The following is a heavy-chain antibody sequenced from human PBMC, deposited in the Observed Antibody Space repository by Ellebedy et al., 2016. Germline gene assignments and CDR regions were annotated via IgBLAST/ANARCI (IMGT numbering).Heavy chain of an antibody. Sequence: GGSLRLSXAASGLPFSTTSMHWVRQAPGQGLEYVSAISGDAIRTYYVASLKDRFTVSRDNSQNTLYLQMGGLRVDDTAVYYCATWNGKYSSYWGQGTLVTVSS. V-gene: IGHV3-64*02. CDR1: GLPFSTTS. CDR2: ISGDAIRT. J-gene: IGHJ4*02. CDR3: ATWNGKYSSY. D-gene: IGHD1-1*01.